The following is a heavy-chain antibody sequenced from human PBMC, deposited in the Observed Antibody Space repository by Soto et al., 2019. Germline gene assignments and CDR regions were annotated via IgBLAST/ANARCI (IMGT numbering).Heavy chain of an antibody. CDR3: ARVTITGSSYYYYGMDV. Sequence: SVKVSCKASGGTFSSYAISWVRQAPGQGLEWMGGIIPIFGTANYAQKFQGRVTITADESTSTAYMELSSLRSEDTAVYYCARVTITGSSYYYYGMDVWGQGTTVTVSS. CDR2: IIPIFGTA. CDR1: GGTFSSYA. D-gene: IGHD1-1*01. V-gene: IGHV1-69*13. J-gene: IGHJ6*02.